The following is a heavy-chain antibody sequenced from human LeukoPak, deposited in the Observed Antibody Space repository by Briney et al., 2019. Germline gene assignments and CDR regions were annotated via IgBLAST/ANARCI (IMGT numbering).Heavy chain of an antibody. J-gene: IGHJ4*02. CDR2: INPNSGGT. CDR1: GYTFTGYY. CDR3: ARYGGNSEKSFDY. V-gene: IGHV1-2*06. Sequence: ASVKVSCKASGYTFTGYYMHWVRQAPGQGLEWMGRINPNSGGTNYAQKFQGRVTMTRDTSISTAYMELSRLRSDDTAVYYCARYGGNSEKSFDYWGQGTLVTVSS. D-gene: IGHD4-23*01.